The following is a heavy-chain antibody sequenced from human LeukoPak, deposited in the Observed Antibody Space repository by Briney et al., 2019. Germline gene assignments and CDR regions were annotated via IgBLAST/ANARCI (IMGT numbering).Heavy chain of an antibody. CDR1: GFTFSSYA. D-gene: IGHD6-13*01. CDR2: ISGSGGST. CDR3: AKVLSSWYDMDV. Sequence: GGSLRLSCAASGFTFSSYAKSWVRQAPGKGPEWVSAISGSGGSTYYADSVKGRFTISRDNSKNTLYLQMNSLRAEDTAVYYCAKVLSSWYDMDVWGQGTTVTVSS. V-gene: IGHV3-23*01. J-gene: IGHJ6*02.